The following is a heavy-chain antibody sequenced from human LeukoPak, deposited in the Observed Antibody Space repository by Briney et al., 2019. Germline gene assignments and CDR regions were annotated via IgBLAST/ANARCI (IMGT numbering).Heavy chain of an antibody. CDR2: ISSSSSTI. D-gene: IGHD2-15*01. CDR3: ARQRQGSFDY. J-gene: IGHJ4*02. V-gene: IGHV3-48*02. CDR1: GFTFSGYS. Sequence: GGSLRLSCAASGFTFSGYSMNWVRQAPGKGLEWVSYISSSSSTIHYADSLKGRFTISRDNAKNSLYLQMNSLRDEDTAVYYCARQRQGSFDYWGQGTLVTVSS.